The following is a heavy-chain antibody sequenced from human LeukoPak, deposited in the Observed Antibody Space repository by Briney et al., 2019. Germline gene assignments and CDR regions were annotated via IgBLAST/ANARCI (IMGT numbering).Heavy chain of an antibody. CDR2: IYTSGST. CDR1: GGSISSGSYY. CDR3: AREQEAGYCSGGSCANWFDP. J-gene: IGHJ5*02. V-gene: IGHV4-61*02. D-gene: IGHD2-15*01. Sequence: SETLSLTCTVSGGSISSGSYYWSWIRQPAGKGLEWIGRIYTSGSTNYNPSLKSRVTISVDTSKTQFSLKLSSVTAADTAVYYCAREQEAGYCSGGSCANWFDPWGQGTLVTVSS.